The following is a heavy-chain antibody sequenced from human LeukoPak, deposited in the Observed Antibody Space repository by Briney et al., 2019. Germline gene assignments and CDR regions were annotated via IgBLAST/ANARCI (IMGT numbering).Heavy chain of an antibody. CDR2: IRYDGSNK. D-gene: IGHD3-22*01. V-gene: IGHV3-30*02. J-gene: IGHJ4*02. CDR3: AKDLGGYPYYFDY. CDR1: GFTFSSYG. Sequence: GSLRLSCAASGFTFSSYGMHWVRQAPGKGLEWVAFIRYDGSNKYYADSVKGRFTISRDNSKNTLYLQMNSLRAEDTAVYYCAKDLGGYPYYFDYWGQGTLVTVSS.